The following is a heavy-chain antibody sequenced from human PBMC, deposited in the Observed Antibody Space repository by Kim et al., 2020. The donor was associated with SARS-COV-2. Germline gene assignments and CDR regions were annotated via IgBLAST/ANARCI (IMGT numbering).Heavy chain of an antibody. D-gene: IGHD5-12*01. Sequence: SVKGRFTISRDNSKNTLYLQMNSLRAEDTAVYYCARDDSGYDYGYYGMDVWGQGTTVTVSS. J-gene: IGHJ6*02. CDR3: ARDDSGYDYGYYGMDV. V-gene: IGHV3-30*01.